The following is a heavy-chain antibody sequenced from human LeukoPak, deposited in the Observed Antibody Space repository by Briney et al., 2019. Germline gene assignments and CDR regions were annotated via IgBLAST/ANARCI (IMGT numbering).Heavy chain of an antibody. CDR2: ISGSGGST. CDR1: GFTFSSYA. D-gene: IGHD3-22*01. V-gene: IGHV3-23*01. Sequence: GGSLRLSCAASGFTFSSYAMSWVRQAPGKGLEWVSAISGSGGSTYYADSVKGRFTISRDNSKNTLYLQMNSLRAGDTAVYYCAKDRQSIVVVIIDYWGQGTLVTVSS. CDR3: AKDRQSIVVVIIDY. J-gene: IGHJ4*02.